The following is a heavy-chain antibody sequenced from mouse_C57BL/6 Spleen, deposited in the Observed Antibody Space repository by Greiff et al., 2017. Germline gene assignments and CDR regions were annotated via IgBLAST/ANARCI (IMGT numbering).Heavy chain of an antibody. CDR3: TKGDYGSRYFDY. CDR2: IRNKANNHAT. Sequence: EVKVVESGGGLVQPGGSMKLSCAASGFTFSDAWMDWVRQSPEKGLEWVAEIRNKANNHATYYAESVKGRFTISRDDSKSSVYLQMNSLRAEDTGIYCGTKGDYGSRYFDYWGQGTTRTVSS. D-gene: IGHD2-13*01. CDR1: GFTFSDAW. V-gene: IGHV6-6*01. J-gene: IGHJ2*01.